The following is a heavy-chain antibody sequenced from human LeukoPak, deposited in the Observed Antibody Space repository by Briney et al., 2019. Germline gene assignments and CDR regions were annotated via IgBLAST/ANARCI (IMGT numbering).Heavy chain of an antibody. V-gene: IGHV4-39*07. CDR1: GGSISSSSYY. Sequence: SETLSLTCTVSGGSISSSSYYWGWIRQPPGKGLEWIGSIYYSGSTYYNPSLKSRVTISVDTSKNQLSLKLSSVTAADTAVYYCAREWYYYDSSGYYHGWFDPWGQGTLVTVSS. CDR3: AREWYYYDSSGYYHGWFDP. CDR2: IYYSGST. D-gene: IGHD3-22*01. J-gene: IGHJ5*02.